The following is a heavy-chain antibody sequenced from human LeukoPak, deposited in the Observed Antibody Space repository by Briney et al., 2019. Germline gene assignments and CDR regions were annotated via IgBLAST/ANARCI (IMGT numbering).Heavy chain of an antibody. CDR2: IYFRGSI. D-gene: IGHD2-2*02. CDR3: AREDRYCSSTSCYTWDY. V-gene: IGHV4-39*07. J-gene: IGHJ4*02. CDR1: GVSISSSNYF. Sequence: SESLSLTCTVSGVSISSSNYFWAWIRQSPGKGLEWIGSIYFRGSISSSPSLKSRVTISIDASKNQFSLKLTSVTAADTAVYYCAREDRYCSSTSCYTWDYWGQGTLVAV.